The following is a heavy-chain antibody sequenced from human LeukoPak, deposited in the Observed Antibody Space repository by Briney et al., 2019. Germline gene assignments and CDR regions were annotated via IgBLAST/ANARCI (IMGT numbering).Heavy chain of an antibody. CDR3: ARSPLGYFDD. D-gene: IGHD7-27*01. V-gene: IGHV4-61*01. CDR2: IYHSGTT. Sequence: SETLSLTCTVSGGSVSSGSSYWSWIRQPPGQGLEWIGYIYHSGTTNYNPSLKSRVTISADTSKNQFSLKLSSVTAADTAVYYCARSPLGYFDDRGQGTLVTVSS. J-gene: IGHJ4*02. CDR1: GGSVSSGSSY.